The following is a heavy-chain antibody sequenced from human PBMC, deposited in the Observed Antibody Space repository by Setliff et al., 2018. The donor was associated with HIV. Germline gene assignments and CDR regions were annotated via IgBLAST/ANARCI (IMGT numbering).Heavy chain of an antibody. CDR3: ARRFGEVYDWIDP. J-gene: IGHJ5*02. Sequence: SETLSLTCTVSGGSISSFYWSWIRQPPGKGPDWIGYINSSGRTNYNPSLKGRVTISLDTSKNRFSLKLNSVTAADTAVYYCARRFGEVYDWIDPWGQGTLVTVSS. CDR1: GGSISSFY. V-gene: IGHV4-4*09. CDR2: INSSGRT. D-gene: IGHD3-10*01.